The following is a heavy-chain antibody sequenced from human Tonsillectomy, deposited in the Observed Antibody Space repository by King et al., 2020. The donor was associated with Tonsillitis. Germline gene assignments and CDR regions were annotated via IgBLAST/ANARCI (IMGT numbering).Heavy chain of an antibody. CDR2: IHYSGIT. Sequence: VQLQESGPGLVKPSETLSLTCNVSSGSISDYYWSWIRQPPGKGLEWIGYIHYSGITDYNPSLKSRVTISVDRSANQFSLKLSSVTAADTAVYYCARGARLFDYWGQGTLVIVSS. J-gene: IGHJ4*02. CDR1: SGSISDYY. CDR3: ARGARLFDY. V-gene: IGHV4-59*01. D-gene: IGHD1-26*01.